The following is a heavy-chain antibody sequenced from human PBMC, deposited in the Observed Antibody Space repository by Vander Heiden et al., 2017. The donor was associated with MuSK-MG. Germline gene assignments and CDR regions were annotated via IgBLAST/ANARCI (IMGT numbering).Heavy chain of an antibody. Sequence: EVQPLESGGGLVQRGGSLRLSCAASGFSFRSYLTHWGRQAPGEGLVWVSRINSDGRSTSYAYSVKGRFTISRDNAKNTLYLQMSSLRAEDTAVYCCARVPPRYYAFDYWGQGTLVNVSS. J-gene: IGHJ4*02. D-gene: IGHD3-10*01. CDR2: INSDGRST. CDR1: GFSFRSYL. V-gene: IGHV3-74*01. CDR3: ARVPPRYYAFDY.